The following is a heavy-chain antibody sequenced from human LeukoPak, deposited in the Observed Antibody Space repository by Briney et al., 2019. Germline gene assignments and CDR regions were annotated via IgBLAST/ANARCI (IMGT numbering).Heavy chain of an antibody. CDR3: ARDGTRQQPFFYYYYYYMDV. Sequence: ASVTVSCKASGYTFTSYYMHWVRQAPGQGLEWMGIINPSGGSTSYAQKFQGRVTMTRDMSTSTVYMELSSLRSEDTAVYYCARDGTRQQPFFYYYYYYMDVWGKGTTVTVSS. J-gene: IGHJ6*03. CDR2: INPSGGST. CDR1: GYTFTSYY. V-gene: IGHV1-46*01. D-gene: IGHD2/OR15-2a*01.